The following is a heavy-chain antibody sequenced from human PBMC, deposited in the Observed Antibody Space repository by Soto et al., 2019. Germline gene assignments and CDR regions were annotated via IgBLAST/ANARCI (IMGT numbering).Heavy chain of an antibody. CDR3: ARGQLLWFGELLSNWFDP. Sequence: GGSVKVSCKASGYTFTSYDINCVLQSTLQWLEWMGWMNPNSGNTGYAQKFQGRVTMTRNTSISTAYMELSSLRSEDTAVYYCARGQLLWFGELLSNWFDPWGQGTLVTVSS. D-gene: IGHD3-10*01. J-gene: IGHJ5*02. CDR2: MNPNSGNT. CDR1: GYTFTSYD. V-gene: IGHV1-8*01.